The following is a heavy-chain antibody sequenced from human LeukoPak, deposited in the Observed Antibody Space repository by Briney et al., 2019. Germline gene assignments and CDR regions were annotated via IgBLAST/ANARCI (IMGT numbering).Heavy chain of an antibody. J-gene: IGHJ4*02. D-gene: IGHD3-22*01. CDR1: GGSFRGYY. Sequence: SETLSLTCTVYGGSFRGYYWTWIRQSPGKGLQWIGEVIHSGATNYNPSLTSRLIISVDTSRNQFSLKLSSVTAADTAVYYCARGYDSGGYYAYFDYWGQGALVTVSS. V-gene: IGHV4-34*12. CDR3: ARGYDSGGYYAYFDY. CDR2: VIHSGAT.